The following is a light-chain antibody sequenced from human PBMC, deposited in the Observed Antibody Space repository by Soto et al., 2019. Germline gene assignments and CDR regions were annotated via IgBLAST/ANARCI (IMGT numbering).Light chain of an antibody. CDR3: KHRKRWHTGAA. CDR2: DAS. V-gene: IGKV3-11*01. CDR1: QSVSSY. Sequence: ETVLTQSPATLSLSPGEGATLSCRASQSVSSYLAWYQQKPGQAPRLLIYDASNRATGIPARFSGSGSGTDFTLTISSLEPEDFALYYCKHRKRWHTGAAFGGGTKVEIK. J-gene: IGKJ4*01.